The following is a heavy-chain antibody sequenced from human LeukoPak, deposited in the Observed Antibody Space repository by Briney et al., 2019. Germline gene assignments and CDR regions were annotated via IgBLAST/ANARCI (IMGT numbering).Heavy chain of an antibody. CDR2: ISSSSSYT. Sequence: GGSLRLSCAASGFTFSSYSMNWVRQAPGKGLEWVSSISSSSSYTHYADSVKGRFTISRDNAKNSLYLQMNSLRAEDTAVYYCAREPTVTTFGYWGQGTLVTVSS. J-gene: IGHJ4*02. V-gene: IGHV3-21*01. CDR3: AREPTVTTFGY. D-gene: IGHD3-16*01. CDR1: GFTFSSYS.